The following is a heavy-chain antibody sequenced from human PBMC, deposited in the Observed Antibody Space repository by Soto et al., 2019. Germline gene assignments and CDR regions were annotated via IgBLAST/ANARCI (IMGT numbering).Heavy chain of an antibody. V-gene: IGHV2-26*01. J-gene: IGHJ6*02. CDR1: GFSLTTGKMG. CDR2: ILSDNER. D-gene: IGHD4-17*01. Sequence: QVTLKESGPALVKPTETLTLTCTVSGFSLTTGKMGVSWIRQPPGKALEWFAHILSDNERSYSTSLQGRLTISKDTSGSQVVLSMTNVDPVDTATYYCARMNVDSYQFYYAMDVWGQGTTVTVSS. CDR3: ARMNVDSYQFYYAMDV.